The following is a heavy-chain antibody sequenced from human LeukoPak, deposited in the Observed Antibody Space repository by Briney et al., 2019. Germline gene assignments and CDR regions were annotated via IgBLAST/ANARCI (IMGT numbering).Heavy chain of an antibody. D-gene: IGHD3-3*01. CDR1: GGSISSYY. CDR3: ARDHGFWSGPYYYMDV. Sequence: SETLSLTCTVSGGSISSYYWSWIRQPPGKGLEWIGYTYYSGSTNYNPSLKSRVTISVDTSKNQFSLKLSSVTAADTAVYYCARDHGFWSGPYYYMDVWGRGTTVTVSS. V-gene: IGHV4-59*01. J-gene: IGHJ6*03. CDR2: TYYSGST.